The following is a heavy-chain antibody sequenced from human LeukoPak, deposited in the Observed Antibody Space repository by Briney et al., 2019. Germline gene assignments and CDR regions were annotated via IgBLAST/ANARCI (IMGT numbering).Heavy chain of an antibody. CDR3: AKSSYYDSSGYYREYYFDF. V-gene: IGHV3-23*01. Sequence: PGGSLRLSCAASRFTFSTYGMSWVRQAPGKGLEWVSSISGSGGSTNYADSVKGRFTISRDNSKNTLYLQMNSLRDEDTAVYYCAKSSYYDSSGYYREYYFDFWGQGTLVTVS. J-gene: IGHJ4*02. CDR1: RFTFSTYG. CDR2: ISGSGGST. D-gene: IGHD3-22*01.